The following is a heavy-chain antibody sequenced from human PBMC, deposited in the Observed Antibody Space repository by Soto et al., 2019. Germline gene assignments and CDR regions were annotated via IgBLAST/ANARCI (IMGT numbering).Heavy chain of an antibody. V-gene: IGHV3-23*01. J-gene: IGHJ4*02. CDR3: VKRVIGYVPYFDY. D-gene: IGHD3-22*01. CDR2: ISGSGSNT. Sequence: GGSMRVSCAASGFTFSSYAISWVRQAPGKGLEWVSAISGSGSNTFYADSVKGRFTISRDNSKNTLYLQMNSLRAEDTALYYCVKRVIGYVPYFDYWGLGTLVTVSS. CDR1: GFTFSSYA.